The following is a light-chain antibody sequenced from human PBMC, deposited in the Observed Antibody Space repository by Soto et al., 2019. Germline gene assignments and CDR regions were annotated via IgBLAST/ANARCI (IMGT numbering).Light chain of an antibody. V-gene: IGLV1-51*01. CDR1: GSNIGSNS. CDR2: DSN. Sequence: QSVLTQPPSVSAAPGQRVSISCSGSGSNIGSNSVCWYQQLPGTAPKLLIFDSNKRPSGSPDRFSGSKSGTSATLGISGLQTGDEAAYFCATWDSDLSYVVFGGGTKVTVL. J-gene: IGLJ2*01. CDR3: ATWDSDLSYVV.